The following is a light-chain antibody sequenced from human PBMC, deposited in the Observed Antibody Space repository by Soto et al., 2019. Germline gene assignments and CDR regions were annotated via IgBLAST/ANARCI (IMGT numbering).Light chain of an antibody. CDR2: DAS. CDR3: QQRSSWPRT. Sequence: EIVLTQSPATLSSSPGERATLSCRASQSVSSYLAWFQQKPGQAPRLLIYDASDSATGIPARFSGSGSGTDFTLTISSLEPEEFAVYYCQQRSSWPRTFGQGTKVEIK. CDR1: QSVSSY. J-gene: IGKJ1*01. V-gene: IGKV3-11*01.